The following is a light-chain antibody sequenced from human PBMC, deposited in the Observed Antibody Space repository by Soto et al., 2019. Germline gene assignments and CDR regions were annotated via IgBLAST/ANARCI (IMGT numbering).Light chain of an antibody. J-gene: IGLJ1*01. CDR1: SSDIGGYNY. CDR3: SSYTSSSTEV. Sequence: QSALTQPASVSGSPGQSIAISCTGTSSDIGGYNYVSWYQQHQGKAPKLMIYDVSYRPSGVSNRFSGSKSANTASLTISGLQAEDEADYYCSSYTSSSTEVFGTGTKLTVL. CDR2: DVS. V-gene: IGLV2-14*01.